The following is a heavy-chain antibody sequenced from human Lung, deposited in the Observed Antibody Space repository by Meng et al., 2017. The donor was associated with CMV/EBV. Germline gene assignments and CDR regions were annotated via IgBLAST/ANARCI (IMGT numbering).Heavy chain of an antibody. D-gene: IGHD2-21*01. CDR1: GYTFIGYY. V-gene: IGHV1-2*02. Sequence: SVXVSXXASGYTFIGYYMHWVRQAPGQGLEWMGWIHPYTGDTNYAQKFQGRVIMTRDMSINTVYMELSRLRSDDTAVYYCARVQFLETANDAFDLWGQGTMVXVSS. J-gene: IGHJ3*01. CDR2: IHPYTGDT. CDR3: ARVQFLETANDAFDL.